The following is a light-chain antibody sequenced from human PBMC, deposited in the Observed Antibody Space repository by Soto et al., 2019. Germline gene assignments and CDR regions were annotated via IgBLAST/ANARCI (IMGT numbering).Light chain of an antibody. CDR2: GNS. V-gene: IGLV1-40*01. J-gene: IGLJ1*01. Sequence: QSVLTQPHSVSGAPGKRVTISCTGSSSNIGAGYDVHWYQQLPGTSPKLLIYGNSNRPSGVPDRFSGSKSGTSASLAITGLQAEDEADDYCQSYDSSLSGSDVFGTGTKVTVL. CDR3: QSYDSSLSGSDV. CDR1: SSNIGAGYD.